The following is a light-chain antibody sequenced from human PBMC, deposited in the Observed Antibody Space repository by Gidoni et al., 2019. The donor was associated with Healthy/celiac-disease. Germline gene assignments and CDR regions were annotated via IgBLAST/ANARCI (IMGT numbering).Light chain of an antibody. CDR3: AAWDDSLNGWV. CDR1: ISNIGSNT. J-gene: IGLJ3*02. V-gene: IGLV1-44*01. CDR2: SNT. Sequence: QSVLTQPPSASGTPGQRVTISCSGSISNIGSNTVNWYQQLPGTAPKLLIYSNTQRPSGVPDRFTGSKSGTSASLAINGLQSEDEADYYCAAWDDSLNGWVFGGGTKLTVL.